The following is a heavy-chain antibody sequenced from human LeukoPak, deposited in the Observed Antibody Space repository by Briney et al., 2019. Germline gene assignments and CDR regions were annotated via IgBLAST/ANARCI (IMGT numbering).Heavy chain of an antibody. V-gene: IGHV4-34*01. J-gene: IGHJ6*02. CDR1: GGSSRGYY. Sequence: SETLSLTCAVYGGSSRGYYWNWLWIRQSPGKGLEWIGEINDSGSPNYNPSLKSRVTISVDTSKNQFSLKLSSVTAADTAVYYCARSSPQYYYYYGMDVWGQGTTVTVSS. CDR2: INDSGSP. CDR3: ARSSPQYYYYYGMDV.